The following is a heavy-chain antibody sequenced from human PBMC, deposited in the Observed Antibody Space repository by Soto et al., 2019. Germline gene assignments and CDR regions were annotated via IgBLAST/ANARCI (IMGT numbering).Heavy chain of an antibody. CDR1: GFTVSSNY. V-gene: IGHV3-66*01. CDR2: IYSGGST. J-gene: IGHJ6*03. D-gene: IGHD6-13*01. CDR3: ARTIEQLVGPNYYYYMDV. Sequence: PGGSLRLSCAASGFTVSSNYMSWVRQAPGKGLEWVSVIYSGGSTYYADSVKGRFTISRDNSKNTLYLQMNSLRAEDTAVYYCARTIEQLVGPNYYYYMDVWGKGTTVTVPS.